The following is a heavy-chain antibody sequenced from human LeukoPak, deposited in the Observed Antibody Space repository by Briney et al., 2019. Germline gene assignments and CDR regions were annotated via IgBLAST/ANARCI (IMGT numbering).Heavy chain of an antibody. CDR1: GGSISSSY. CDR3: ARRSISWFDS. J-gene: IGHJ5*01. V-gene: IGHV4-59*08. Sequence: SETLSLTCTVSGGSISSSYWSWIRQSPGKGLEWIGYVYHSESTNYSPSLKSRVTISVDTSKNHFSLKLNSVTAADTAVYYCARRSISWFDSWGRGTLVTVSS. CDR2: VYHSEST.